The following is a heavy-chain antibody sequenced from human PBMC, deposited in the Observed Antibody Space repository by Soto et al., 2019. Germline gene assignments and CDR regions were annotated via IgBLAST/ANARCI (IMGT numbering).Heavy chain of an antibody. CDR1: GYTFTSYA. V-gene: IGHV1-3*01. D-gene: IGHD6-13*01. CDR2: INAGNGNT. Sequence: ASVKVSCKASGYTFTSYAMHWVRQAPGQRLEWMGWINAGNGNTKYSQKFQGRVTITRDTSASTAYMELSSLRSEDTAVYYCARDLRALAAAGTSWFDPWGQGTLVTVSS. J-gene: IGHJ5*02. CDR3: ARDLRALAAAGTSWFDP.